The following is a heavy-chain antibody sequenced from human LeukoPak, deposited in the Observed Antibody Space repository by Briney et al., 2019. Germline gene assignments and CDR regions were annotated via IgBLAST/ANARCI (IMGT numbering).Heavy chain of an antibody. Sequence: GGSLRLSCAASGFTFSSYSMNWVRQAPGKGLEWVSYISSSGSTIYYADSVKGRFTISRDNSKNTLYLQMNSLRAEDTAVYYCAKDRGAAGTGAIWFDPWGQGTLVTVSS. D-gene: IGHD6-13*01. CDR2: ISSSGSTI. CDR1: GFTFSSYS. J-gene: IGHJ5*02. V-gene: IGHV3-48*01. CDR3: AKDRGAAGTGAIWFDP.